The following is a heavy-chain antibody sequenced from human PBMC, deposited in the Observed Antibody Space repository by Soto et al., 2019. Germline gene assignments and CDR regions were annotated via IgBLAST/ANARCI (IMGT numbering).Heavy chain of an antibody. J-gene: IGHJ4*02. CDR1: GYTFTNYY. Sequence: QVQLVQSGAEVKKPGALVKVSCKASGYTFTNYYIHWVRQAPGQGLEWMGMINPTCGSTNYARKFQGRVTLTDDMSTTTVYMELSGLRSEDTAVLYCARDLAAGDHWGQGTLVTVSS. CDR2: INPTCGST. D-gene: IGHD6-13*01. CDR3: ARDLAAGDH. V-gene: IGHV1-46*01.